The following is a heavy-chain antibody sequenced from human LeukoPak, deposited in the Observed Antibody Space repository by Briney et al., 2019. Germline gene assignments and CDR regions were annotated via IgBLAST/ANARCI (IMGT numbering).Heavy chain of an antibody. CDR1: GYTFTGYY. Sequence: GASVTVSCKASGYTFTGYYMHWVRQAPGQGLEWVGWINPNSGGTNYAQKFEGRVTMTRDTSISTAYMELSRLRSDDTAVYYCAREYCSSTSCPLDPWGQGTLVTVSS. V-gene: IGHV1-2*02. J-gene: IGHJ5*02. CDR2: INPNSGGT. CDR3: AREYCSSTSCPLDP. D-gene: IGHD2-2*01.